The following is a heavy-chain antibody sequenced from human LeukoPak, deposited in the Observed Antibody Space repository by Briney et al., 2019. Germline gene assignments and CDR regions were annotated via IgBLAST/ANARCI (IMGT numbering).Heavy chain of an antibody. CDR1: GYTFTNYG. Sequence: GASVKVSCEASGYTFTNYGFTWVRQAPGQGLEWMGWINVYNGHTNFPQKVQGRVTMTADTSTNTAYMELRSLRSDDTAVYYCARTSGDDTGHYYGFADYWGQGTLVTVSS. CDR3: ARTSGDDTGHYYGFADY. V-gene: IGHV1-18*01. J-gene: IGHJ4*02. CDR2: INVYNGHT. D-gene: IGHD3-22*01.